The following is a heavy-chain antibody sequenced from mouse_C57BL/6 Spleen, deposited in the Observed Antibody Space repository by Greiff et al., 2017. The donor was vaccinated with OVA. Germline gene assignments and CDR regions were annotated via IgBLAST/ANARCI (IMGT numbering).Heavy chain of an antibody. Sequence: VQRVESGPELVKPGASVKISCKASGYSFTSYYIHWVKQRPGQGLEWIGWIYPGSGNTKYNEKFKGKATLTADTSSSTAYTQLSSLTSEDSAVYYCARTYYSNDADYWGQGTTLTVAS. V-gene: IGHV1-66*01. J-gene: IGHJ2*01. CDR1: GYSFTSYY. D-gene: IGHD2-5*01. CDR2: IYPGSGNT. CDR3: ARTYYSNDADY.